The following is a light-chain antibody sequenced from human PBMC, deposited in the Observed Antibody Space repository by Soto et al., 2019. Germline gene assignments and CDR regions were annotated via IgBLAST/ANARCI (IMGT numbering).Light chain of an antibody. V-gene: IGKV3-20*01. CDR2: GAS. CDR1: QSIDNNY. J-gene: IGKJ1*01. Sequence: EIVLTHSPGTLSLSPGERATLSCRASQSIDNNYLAWYQQKPGQAPRLVIYGASTRDTDIPDRFSASGSGTDFTLTISRLEPEDFEVYYCQQYSRAPLTFGQGTKVDIK. CDR3: QQYSRAPLT.